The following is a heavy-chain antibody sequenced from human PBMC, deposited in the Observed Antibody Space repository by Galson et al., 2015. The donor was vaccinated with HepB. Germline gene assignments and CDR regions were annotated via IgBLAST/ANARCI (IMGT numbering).Heavy chain of an antibody. V-gene: IGHV3-66*01. CDR3: ASLSGPKTYYFDY. Sequence: SLRLSCAASGFTVSSNYMSWVRQAPGKGLEWVSVIYSGGSTYYADSVKGRFTISRDNSKNTLYLQMNSLRAEDTAVYYCASLSGPKTYYFDYWGQGTLVTVSS. D-gene: IGHD1-26*01. CDR1: GFTVSSNY. J-gene: IGHJ4*02. CDR2: IYSGGST.